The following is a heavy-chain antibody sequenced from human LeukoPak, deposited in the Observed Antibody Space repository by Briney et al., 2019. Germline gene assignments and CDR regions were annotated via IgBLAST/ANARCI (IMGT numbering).Heavy chain of an antibody. Sequence: GGSLRLPCAASGLTFRNYAMSRVRQVPGKGLEWVSAISGNGGSTYYADSVKGRFTISRDNSKNTLYLQMNSLRAEDTAVYYCAKGVPGSGWYSGFDAFDIWGQGTMVTVSS. CDR1: GLTFRNYA. CDR2: ISGNGGST. V-gene: IGHV3-23*01. CDR3: AKGVPGSGWYSGFDAFDI. J-gene: IGHJ3*02. D-gene: IGHD6-19*01.